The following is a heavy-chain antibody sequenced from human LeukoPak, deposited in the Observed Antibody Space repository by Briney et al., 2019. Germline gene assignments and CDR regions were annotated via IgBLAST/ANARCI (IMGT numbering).Heavy chain of an antibody. D-gene: IGHD6-13*01. CDR3: ARVSSSWYQDWYFDL. J-gene: IGHJ2*01. Sequence: PSETLSLTRTVSCGSISSSSYYWGWIRQPPGKGLEWIGRIYYSGSTYYNPSLKSPVTMSVDMSKNQFSLKLSSMIAADTAVYYCARVSSSWYQDWYFDLWGRGTLATVPS. CDR2: IYYSGST. V-gene: IGHV4-39*07. CDR1: CGSISSSSYY.